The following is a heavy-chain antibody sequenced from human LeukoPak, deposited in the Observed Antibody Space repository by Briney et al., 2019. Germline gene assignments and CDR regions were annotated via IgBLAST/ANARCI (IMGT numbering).Heavy chain of an antibody. V-gene: IGHV4-4*07. J-gene: IGHJ5*02. CDR1: GGSLGSYY. D-gene: IGHD5-12*01. Sequence: SETLSLTCTVSGGSLGSYYWAWVRQPAGKGLEWIGRIYSAGTTTYNPALKSRVTMSIDMSKNQFSLTLRSMTAADTAVYYCARDKAWLDPWGQGTLVTVSS. CDR3: ARDKAWLDP. CDR2: IYSAGTT.